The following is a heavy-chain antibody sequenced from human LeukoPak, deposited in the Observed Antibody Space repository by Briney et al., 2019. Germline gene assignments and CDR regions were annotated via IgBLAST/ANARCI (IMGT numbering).Heavy chain of an antibody. CDR3: ARDRGGQFDP. V-gene: IGHV4-59*01. CDR1: GGSISSYY. D-gene: IGHD3-10*01. Sequence: PSETLSLTCTVSGGSISSYYWSWIRQPPGRGLEWIGYIYYSGSTNYNPSLKSRVTISVDTSKNQFSLKLSSVTAADTAVYYCARDRGGQFDPWGQGTLVTVSS. CDR2: IYYSGST. J-gene: IGHJ5*02.